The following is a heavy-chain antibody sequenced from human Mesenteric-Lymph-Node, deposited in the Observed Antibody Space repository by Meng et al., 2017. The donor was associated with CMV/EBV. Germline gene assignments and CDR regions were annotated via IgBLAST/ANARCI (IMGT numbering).Heavy chain of an antibody. D-gene: IGHD2/OR15-2a*01. CDR1: GFTFSNAW. J-gene: IGHJ5*02. CDR3: TTALPIVSMMPRS. Sequence: GESLKISCAASGFTFSNAWMSWVRQAPGKGLEWIGRIKSKTDGGTTDYAAPVKGRFTISRDDSINTLFLQMNSLKTEDTAVYYCTTALPIVSMMPRSWGQGTLVTVSS. CDR2: IKSKTDGGTT. V-gene: IGHV3-15*01.